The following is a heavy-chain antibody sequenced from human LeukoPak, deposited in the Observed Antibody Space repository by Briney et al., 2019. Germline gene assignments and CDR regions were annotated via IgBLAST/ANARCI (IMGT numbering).Heavy chain of an antibody. D-gene: IGHD2-15*01. CDR3: ARMVAATIALDY. J-gene: IGHJ4*02. V-gene: IGHV1-18*04. CDR1: GYTFTDYY. CDR2: ISAYNGNT. Sequence: GASVKVSCKASGYTFTDYYRHWVRQAPGQGLEWMGWISAYNGNTNYAQKLQGRVTMTPDTSTSTAYMELRSLRSDDTAVYYCARMVAATIALDYWGQGTLVTVSS.